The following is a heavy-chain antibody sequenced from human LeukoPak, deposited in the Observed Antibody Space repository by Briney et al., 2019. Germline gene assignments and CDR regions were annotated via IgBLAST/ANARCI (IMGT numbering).Heavy chain of an antibody. CDR1: GFTLTSYE. CDR2: ISRTGNSI. D-gene: IGHD6-13*01. J-gene: IGHJ4*02. CDR3: ARGPYSSNWYVDY. V-gene: IGHV3-48*03. Sequence: GGSLRLSCAASGFTLTSYEMNWVRLAPGKGLEWISYISRTGNSIDYADSVKGRFTVSRDSAKNSLYLQMNSLRAEDTAVYYCARGPYSSNWYVDYWGQGTLVTVAS.